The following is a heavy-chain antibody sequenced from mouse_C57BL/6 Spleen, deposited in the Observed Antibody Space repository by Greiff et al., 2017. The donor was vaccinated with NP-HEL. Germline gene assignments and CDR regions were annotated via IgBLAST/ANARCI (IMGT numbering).Heavy chain of an antibody. D-gene: IGHD1-1*01. Sequence: ESGPGLVKPSQSLSLTCSVTGYSITSGYYWNWIRQFPGNKLEWMGYISYDGSNNYNPSLKNRISITRDTSKNQFFLKLNSVTTEDTATYSCARGRDGSSPGWFAYWGQGTLVTVSA. CDR3: ARGRDGSSPGWFAY. J-gene: IGHJ3*01. CDR2: ISYDGSN. CDR1: GYSITSGYY. V-gene: IGHV3-6*01.